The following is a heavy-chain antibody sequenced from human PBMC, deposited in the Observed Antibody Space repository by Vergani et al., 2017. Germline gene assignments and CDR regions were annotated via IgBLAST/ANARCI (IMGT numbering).Heavy chain of an antibody. V-gene: IGHV4-59*01. D-gene: IGHD1-1*01. J-gene: IGHJ2*01. CDR1: GGSISSYY. CDR2: IYYSGST. Sequence: QVQLQESGPGLVKPSETLSLTCTVSGGSISSYYWSWIRQPPGKGLEWIGYIYYSGSTNYNPSLKSRVTISVDTSKNQFSLKLSSVTAADTAVYYCARSLSTAQLNWYFDLWGRGTLVTVSS. CDR3: ARSLSTAQLNWYFDL.